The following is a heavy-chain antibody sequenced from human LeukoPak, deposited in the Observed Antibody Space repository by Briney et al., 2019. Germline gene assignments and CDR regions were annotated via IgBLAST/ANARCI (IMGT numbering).Heavy chain of an antibody. CDR1: GGSISSYY. D-gene: IGHD3-10*01. Sequence: SETLSLTCTVSGGSISSYYWGWIRQPPGKGLEWIGSIYYSGSTYYNPSLKSRVTISVDTSKNQFSLKLSSVTAADTAVYYCARDQLWFGELCHFDYWGQGTLVTVSS. J-gene: IGHJ4*02. V-gene: IGHV4-39*07. CDR3: ARDQLWFGELCHFDY. CDR2: IYYSGST.